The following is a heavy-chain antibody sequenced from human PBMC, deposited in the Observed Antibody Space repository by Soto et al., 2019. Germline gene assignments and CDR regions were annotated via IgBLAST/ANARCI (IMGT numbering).Heavy chain of an antibody. Sequence: TSETLSLTCTVSGASISSNNWWTWVRQSPGKGLEWIGKISQSGRANYNPSLRGRGRMSIDKSKNQFSLKLSSVTAADTAVYYCARTWGSTNDYWGRGTLVTVS. CDR3: ARTWGSTNDY. D-gene: IGHD3-16*01. J-gene: IGHJ4*02. CDR1: GASISSNNW. CDR2: ISQSGRA. V-gene: IGHV4-4*02.